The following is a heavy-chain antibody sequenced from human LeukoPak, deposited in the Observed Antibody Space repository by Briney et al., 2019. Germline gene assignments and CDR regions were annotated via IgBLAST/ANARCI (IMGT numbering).Heavy chain of an antibody. CDR3: ARDSALAQAVMFDY. Sequence: PSETLSLTCTVSGYSISSGYYWGWIRQPPGEGLEWTGMSDQSGSTYYNPSLKRRITISGDTSKNQFSLKLSSVTAADTAVYYCARDSALAQAVMFDYWGQGTLVTVSS. CDR2: SDQSGST. D-gene: IGHD6-19*01. CDR1: GYSISSGYY. J-gene: IGHJ4*02. V-gene: IGHV4-38-2*02.